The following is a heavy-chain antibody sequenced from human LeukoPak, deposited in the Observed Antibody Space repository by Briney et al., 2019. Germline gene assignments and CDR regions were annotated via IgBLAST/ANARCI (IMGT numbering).Heavy chain of an antibody. CDR3: ARWWPGHYDSSGPQESG. Sequence: GSSVKVSCKASGGTFSSYAISWVRQAPGQGREWMGGIIPIFGTANYEQKFQGRVTITTDESTSTAYMELSSLRSEDTAVYYCARWWPGHYDSSGPQESGWGQGTLVTVSS. J-gene: IGHJ4*02. V-gene: IGHV1-69*05. CDR1: GGTFSSYA. CDR2: IIPIFGTA. D-gene: IGHD3-22*01.